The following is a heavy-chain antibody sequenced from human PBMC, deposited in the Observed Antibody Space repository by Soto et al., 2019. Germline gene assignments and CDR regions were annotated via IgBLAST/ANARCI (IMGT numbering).Heavy chain of an antibody. J-gene: IGHJ4*02. CDR3: ASGGSSGYYHFGLDY. CDR1: GFTFSSYA. Sequence: QVQLVESGGGVVQPGRSLRLSCAASGFTFSSYAMHWVRQAPGKGLEWVAVISYDGSNKYYADSVKGRFTISRDNSKNTLYLQMNSLRAEETAVYYCASGGSSGYYHFGLDYWGQGTLVTVSS. V-gene: IGHV3-30-3*01. CDR2: ISYDGSNK. D-gene: IGHD3-22*01.